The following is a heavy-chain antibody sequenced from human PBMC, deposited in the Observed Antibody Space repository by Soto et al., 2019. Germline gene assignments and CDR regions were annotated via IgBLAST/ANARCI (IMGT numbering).Heavy chain of an antibody. V-gene: IGHV6-1*01. CDR3: ARSGPAGYIDY. CDR1: GDSVSSNSAA. J-gene: IGHJ4*02. Sequence: SQTLSLTCAISGDSVSSNSAALNLIRQSPSRGLEWLGRTYYRSKWYNHHAVSVKSRINVNPDTSKNAFSLQLNSVTPEDTAVYYCARSGPAGYIDYWGQGTPVTVSS. D-gene: IGHD3-9*01. CDR2: TYYRSKWYN.